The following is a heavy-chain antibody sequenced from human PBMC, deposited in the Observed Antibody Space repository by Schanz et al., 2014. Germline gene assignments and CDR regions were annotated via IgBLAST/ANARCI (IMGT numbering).Heavy chain of an antibody. V-gene: IGHV4-61*02. CDR2: ISYSGST. CDR1: GGSISSGSYY. CDR3: ARDRGHGDLPGDI. Sequence: QVQLQESGPGLVKPSQTLSLTCSVSGGSISSGSYYWNWIRQPAGKGLEWIGFISYSGSTYYNPSLKSRVTISPDTTKNQFPRKRSSVTAADTAVYYCARDRGHGDLPGDIWGQGTMVTVSA. J-gene: IGHJ3*02. D-gene: IGHD4-17*01.